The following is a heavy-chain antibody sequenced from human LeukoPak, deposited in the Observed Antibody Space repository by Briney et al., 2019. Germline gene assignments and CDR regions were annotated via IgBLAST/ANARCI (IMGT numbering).Heavy chain of an antibody. V-gene: IGHV4-30-4*08. D-gene: IGHD2-2*01. CDR1: GGSISSGDYY. Sequence: SQTLSLTCTVSGGSISSGDYYWSWIRQPPGKGLEWIGYIYYSGSTYYNPSLKSRVTISVDTSKNQFSLKLSSVTAADTAVYYCISAPARAPSRSGDYWGQETLVTVSS. CDR3: ISAPARAPSRSGDY. J-gene: IGHJ4*02. CDR2: IYYSGST.